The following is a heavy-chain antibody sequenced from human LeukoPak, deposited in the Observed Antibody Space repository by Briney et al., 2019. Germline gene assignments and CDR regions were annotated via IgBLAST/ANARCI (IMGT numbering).Heavy chain of an antibody. V-gene: IGHV4-4*07. CDR3: ARDPSLFAGYFDY. CDR1: GGSISNYY. J-gene: IGHJ4*02. D-gene: IGHD3-10*01. Sequence: SETLSLTCTVSGGSISNYYWSWIRQPAGKGLEWIGRIYSSGSINYNSSLKSRVTMSVDTSKSQFSLKLTSVTAADTAVYYCARDPSLFAGYFDYWGQGTLVTVSS. CDR2: IYSSGSI.